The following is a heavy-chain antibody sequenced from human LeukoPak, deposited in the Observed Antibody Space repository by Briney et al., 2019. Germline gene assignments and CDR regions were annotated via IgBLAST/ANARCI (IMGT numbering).Heavy chain of an antibody. V-gene: IGHV3-23*01. J-gene: IGHJ4*02. Sequence: PGGSLRLSCAASGFTFSSYAMSWVRQAPGRGLEWVSGLSGRGENTYYADSLKGRFTISRDNAKNTLYLQMNSLRAEDTAVYYCARDGDYDFDYWGQGTLVTVSS. CDR2: LSGRGENT. CDR3: ARDGDYDFDY. D-gene: IGHD4-17*01. CDR1: GFTFSSYA.